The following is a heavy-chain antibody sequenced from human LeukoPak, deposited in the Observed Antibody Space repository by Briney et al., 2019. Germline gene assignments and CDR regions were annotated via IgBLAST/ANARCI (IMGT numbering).Heavy chain of an antibody. V-gene: IGHV4-34*01. Sequence: SETLSLTCAVYGGSFSGYYWSWIRQPPGKGLEWIGEINHSGSTNYNPSLKSRVTISVDTSKNQFSLKLSSVTAADTAVYYCARARRMATRFFDYWGQETLVTVSS. CDR3: ARARRMATRFFDY. J-gene: IGHJ4*02. CDR1: GGSFSGYY. CDR2: INHSGST. D-gene: IGHD5-24*01.